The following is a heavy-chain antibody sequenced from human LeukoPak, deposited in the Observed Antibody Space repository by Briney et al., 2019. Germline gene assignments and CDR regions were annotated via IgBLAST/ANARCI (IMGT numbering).Heavy chain of an antibody. J-gene: IGHJ4*02. CDR3: AKDGDNGYSYNIDY. CDR2: TSGSGGLT. CDR1: GFTFSSYW. V-gene: IGHV3-23*01. D-gene: IGHD5-18*01. Sequence: PGGSLRLSCAASGFTFSSYWMSWVRQAPGKGLEWVSSTSGSGGLTYYADFVKGRFTISRDNSKHTLYMQMNSLRAEDTAVYYCAKDGDNGYSYNIDYWGPGTLITVSS.